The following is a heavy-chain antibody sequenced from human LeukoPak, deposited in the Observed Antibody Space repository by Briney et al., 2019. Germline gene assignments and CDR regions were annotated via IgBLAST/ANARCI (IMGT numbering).Heavy chain of an antibody. CDR3: AREHAATMTTSGDVEIFDY. CDR2: INPNSGGT. V-gene: IGHV1-2*02. J-gene: IGHJ4*02. D-gene: IGHD4-17*01. Sequence: GASVKVSCKTPEGTFNNYAITWVRQAPGQGLEWMGWINPNSGGTNFAQKFQGRVSMTRDTSISTVYMELSRLRSDDTAVYYCAREHAATMTTSGDVEIFDYWGQGTLVTVSS. CDR1: EGTFNNYA.